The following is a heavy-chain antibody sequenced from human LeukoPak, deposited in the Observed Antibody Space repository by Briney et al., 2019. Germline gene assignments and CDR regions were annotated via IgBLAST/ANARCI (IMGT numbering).Heavy chain of an antibody. CDR1: GYTFTSYG. D-gene: IGHD1-26*01. J-gene: IGHJ6*02. V-gene: IGHV1-18*01. CDR2: ISAYNGNT. Sequence: GASVKVSCKASGYTFTSYGISWVRQAPGQGLEWMGWISAYNGNTNYAQKLRGRVTMTTGTSTSTAYMELRSLRSDDTAVYYCARDRWENYYYYGMDVWGQGTTVTVSS. CDR3: ARDRWENYYYYGMDV.